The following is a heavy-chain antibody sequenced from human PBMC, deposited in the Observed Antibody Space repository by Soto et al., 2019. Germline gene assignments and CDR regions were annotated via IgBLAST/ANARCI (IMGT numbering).Heavy chain of an antibody. CDR3: ARDHYFGSASYGLDY. D-gene: IGHD3-10*01. Sequence: GGSLRLSCAASGFTFSNAWMSWVRQAPGKGLECVSSIYSTSTYIYYTDSVKGRLSISRDNARNSLYLQMNSLRAEDTAVYYCARDHYFGSASYGLDYWGPGTLVTVSS. CDR2: IYSTSTYI. J-gene: IGHJ4*02. V-gene: IGHV3-21*01. CDR1: GFTFSNAW.